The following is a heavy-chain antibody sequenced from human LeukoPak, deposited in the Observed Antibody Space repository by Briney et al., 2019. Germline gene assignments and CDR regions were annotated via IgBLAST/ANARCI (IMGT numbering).Heavy chain of an antibody. CDR3: TRQYSSSWVIDY. CDR2: IRNKAYGGTT. J-gene: IGHJ4*02. V-gene: IGHV3-49*04. D-gene: IGHD6-13*01. Sequence: GGSLRLSCTTSGFTFGDYALTWVRQAPGRGLEWVGFIRNKAYGGTTEYAASAKGRFTISRDDSKSIAFLQMNSLTTEDTAVYYCTRQYSSSWVIDYWGQGTLVTASS. CDR1: GFTFGDYA.